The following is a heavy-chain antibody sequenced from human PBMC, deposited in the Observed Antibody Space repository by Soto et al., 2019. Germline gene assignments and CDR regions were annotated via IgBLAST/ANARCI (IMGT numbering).Heavy chain of an antibody. Sequence: SETLSLTCAISGDSVSSNSAAWNWIRQSPSRGLEWLGRTFYRSKWYNDYAVSVKSRITINPDTSKNQFSLQLTSVTAADTAMYYCARARQYYDCELDPWGQGTLVTVSS. D-gene: IGHD3-22*01. J-gene: IGHJ5*02. CDR3: ARARQYYDCELDP. CDR1: GDSVSSNSAA. V-gene: IGHV6-1*01. CDR2: TFYRSKWYN.